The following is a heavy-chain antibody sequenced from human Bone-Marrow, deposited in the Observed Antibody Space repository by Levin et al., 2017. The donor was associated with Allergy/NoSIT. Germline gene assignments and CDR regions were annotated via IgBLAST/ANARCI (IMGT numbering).Heavy chain of an antibody. Sequence: ASETLSLTCTVSGGSISDYYWNWIRQPPGEGLEWIGYIFYTGSTNYNPSLKSRVTLSLDTSRRQVSLRMSSVTAADTAVYYCARESIYKDGMGVWGQGTTVTVSS. CDR3: ARESIYKDGMGV. CDR1: GGSISDYY. D-gene: IGHD3-9*01. V-gene: IGHV4-59*01. CDR2: IFYTGST. J-gene: IGHJ6*02.